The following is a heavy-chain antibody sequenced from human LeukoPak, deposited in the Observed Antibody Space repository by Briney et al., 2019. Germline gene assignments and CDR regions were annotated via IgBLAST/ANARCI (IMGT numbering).Heavy chain of an antibody. CDR3: ARALAAAGTSSTNYYYYMDV. CDR1: GGSISSGSYY. D-gene: IGHD6-13*01. J-gene: IGHJ6*03. Sequence: SETLSLTCTVSGGSISSGSYYWSWIRQPAGKGLEWIGRIYTSGSTNYNPSLKSRVTISVDTSKNQFSLKLSSVTAADTAVYYCARALAAAGTSSTNYYYYMDVWGKGTTVTISS. CDR2: IYTSGST. V-gene: IGHV4-61*02.